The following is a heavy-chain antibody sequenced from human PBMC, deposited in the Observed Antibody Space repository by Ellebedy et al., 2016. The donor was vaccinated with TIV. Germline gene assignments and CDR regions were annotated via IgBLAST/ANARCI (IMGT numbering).Heavy chain of an antibody. Sequence: GESLKISCAASGFTFSSYAMHWVRQAPGKGLEYVSAISSNGGSTYYANSVKGRFTISRDNSKNTLYLQMGSLRAEDMDVYYCARGGYCSGGSCPTRPEYYYYGMDVWGQGTTVTVSS. J-gene: IGHJ6*02. CDR1: GFTFSSYA. D-gene: IGHD2-15*01. CDR3: ARGGYCSGGSCPTRPEYYYYGMDV. CDR2: ISSNGGST. V-gene: IGHV3-64*01.